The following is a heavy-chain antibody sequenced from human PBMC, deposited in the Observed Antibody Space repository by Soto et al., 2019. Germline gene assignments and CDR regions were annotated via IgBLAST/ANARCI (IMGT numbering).Heavy chain of an antibody. D-gene: IGHD6-25*01. CDR2: IIPIFGTA. V-gene: IGHV1-69*13. J-gene: IGHJ6*02. CDR1: GGSFSSYV. Sequence: SVKVSCKGSGGSFSSYVISWVRQAPGQGLEWMGGIIPIFGTANYAQKFQGRVTITADESTSTDYMELSSLRSEDTAVYYCARGGLAAIRRATYYYSGMDVWGQGTTVTVSS. CDR3: ARGGLAAIRRATYYYSGMDV.